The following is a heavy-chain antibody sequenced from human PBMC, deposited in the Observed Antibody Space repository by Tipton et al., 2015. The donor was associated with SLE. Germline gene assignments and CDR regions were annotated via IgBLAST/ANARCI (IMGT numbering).Heavy chain of an antibody. CDR1: GGSISSGSYY. J-gene: IGHJ6*03. CDR3: ARESTVTYYNYYMDV. D-gene: IGHD4-11*01. CDR2: IYTSGST. V-gene: IGHV4-61*02. Sequence: TLSLTCTVSGGSISSGSYYWSWIRQPAGKGLEWIGRIYTSGSTNYNPSLKSRVFISEDTSKNQVSLTLSSVTAVDTAVYYCARESTVTYYNYYMDVWGKGTTVTVSS.